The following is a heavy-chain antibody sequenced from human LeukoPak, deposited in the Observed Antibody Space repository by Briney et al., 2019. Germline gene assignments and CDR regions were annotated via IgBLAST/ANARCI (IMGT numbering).Heavy chain of an antibody. Sequence: GGSLRLSCAASGFTFSSCVMSWVRQAPGKGLEWVSAISGSGGSTYYADSVKGRFTISRDNSKNTLYLQMNSLRAEDTAVYYCAKDGVWSFDIWGQGTMVTVSS. CDR1: GFTFSSCV. CDR3: AKDGVWSFDI. V-gene: IGHV3-23*01. CDR2: ISGSGGST. D-gene: IGHD2-8*01. J-gene: IGHJ3*02.